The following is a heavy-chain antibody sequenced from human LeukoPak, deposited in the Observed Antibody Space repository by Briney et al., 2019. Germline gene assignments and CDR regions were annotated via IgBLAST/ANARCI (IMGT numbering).Heavy chain of an antibody. CDR2: ISSSSSYI. CDR3: ARDKSPIAVAGTSFDY. V-gene: IGHV3-21*01. CDR1: GFTFSSYS. J-gene: IGHJ4*02. D-gene: IGHD6-19*01. Sequence: PGGSLRLSCAASGFTFSSYSMNWVRQAPGKGLEWVSSISSSSSYIYYADSVKGRFTISRDNAKNSLYLQMNSLRAEDTAVYYCARDKSPIAVAGTSFDYWGQGTLVTVSS.